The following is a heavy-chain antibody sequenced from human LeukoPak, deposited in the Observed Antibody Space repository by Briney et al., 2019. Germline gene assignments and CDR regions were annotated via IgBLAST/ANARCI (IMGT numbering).Heavy chain of an antibody. CDR2: INWNGGST. D-gene: IGHD3-16*02. CDR1: GFTFDDYG. V-gene: IGHV3-20*04. CDR3: ARDHFYVWGSYRYIFDL. J-gene: IGHJ4*02. Sequence: GGSLRLSCAASGFTFDDYGMSWVRQVPGKGLEWVSGINWNGGSTGNADSVKGRFTISRDNAKNSLYLQMNSLRAEDTAVYYCARDHFYVWGSYRYIFDLWGQGTLVTVSS.